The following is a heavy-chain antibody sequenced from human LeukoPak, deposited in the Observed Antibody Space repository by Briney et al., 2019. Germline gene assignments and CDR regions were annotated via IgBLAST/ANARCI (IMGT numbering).Heavy chain of an antibody. CDR1: GFTFNSYG. V-gene: IGHV3-30*18. D-gene: IGHD5-18*01. CDR2: ISYDGPNK. CDR3: AKEKLPSVYSFLTDY. J-gene: IGHJ4*02. Sequence: PGRSLRLSCAASGFTFNSYGMHWVRQAPGKGLEWVAVISYDGPNKYYADSVKGRFTISRDDSKSTLYLQMNSLRPEDTAVYYNAKEKLPSVYSFLTDYWGQGTLVTVSS.